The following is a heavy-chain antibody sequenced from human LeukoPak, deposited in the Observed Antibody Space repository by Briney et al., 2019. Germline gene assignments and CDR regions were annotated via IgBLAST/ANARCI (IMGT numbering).Heavy chain of an antibody. J-gene: IGHJ4*02. D-gene: IGHD7-27*01. CDR1: GGSISSYY. Sequence: SETLSLTCTVSGGSISSYYWSWIRQPPGKGLEWIGYIYYSGSTNYNPSLKSRVTISVDTSKNQFSLKLSSVTAADTAVYYCAREKWGHFDYWGQGTLVTVSS. V-gene: IGHV4-59*01. CDR3: AREKWGHFDY. CDR2: IYYSGST.